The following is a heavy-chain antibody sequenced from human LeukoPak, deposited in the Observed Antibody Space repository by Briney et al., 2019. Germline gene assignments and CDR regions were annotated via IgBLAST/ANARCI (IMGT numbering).Heavy chain of an antibody. CDR1: GGSISSGGYY. V-gene: IGHV4-31*03. CDR3: AREASYCYDSSGYYTDY. J-gene: IGHJ4*02. D-gene: IGHD3-22*01. Sequence: SETLSLTCTVSGGSISSGGYYWSWIRQHPGKGLEWIGYIYYSGSTYYNPSLKSRVTISVDTSKNQFSLKLSSVTAADTAVYYCAREASYCYDSSGYYTDYWGQGTLVTVSS. CDR2: IYYSGST.